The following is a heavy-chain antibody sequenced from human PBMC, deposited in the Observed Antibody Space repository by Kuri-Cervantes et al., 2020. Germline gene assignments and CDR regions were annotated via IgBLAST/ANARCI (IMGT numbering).Heavy chain of an antibody. J-gene: IGHJ4*02. V-gene: IGHV3-30*02. Sequence: GGSLRLSCAASGFTFSSYGMHWVRQAPGKGLEWVAFIRYDGSNKYYADSLKGRFTISRDNSKNTLYLQMNSLRAEDTALYYCAKDIFFRGSYYGGLDYWGQGTLVTVSS. D-gene: IGHD1-26*01. CDR3: AKDIFFRGSYYGGLDY. CDR2: IRYDGSNK. CDR1: GFTFSSYG.